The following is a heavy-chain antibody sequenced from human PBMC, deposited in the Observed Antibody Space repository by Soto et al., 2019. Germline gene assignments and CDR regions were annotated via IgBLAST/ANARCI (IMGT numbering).Heavy chain of an antibody. CDR1: GGSISSSSYY. CDR3: SGGGDYVLYYYYGMDV. J-gene: IGHJ6*02. D-gene: IGHD4-17*01. CDR2: IYYSGST. Sequence: PSETLSLTCTVSGGSISSSSYYWGWIRQPPGKGLEWIGSIYYSGSTYYNPSLKSRVTISVDTSKNQFSLKLSSVTAADTAVYYCSGGGDYVLYYYYGMDVWGQGTTVTVSS. V-gene: IGHV4-39*01.